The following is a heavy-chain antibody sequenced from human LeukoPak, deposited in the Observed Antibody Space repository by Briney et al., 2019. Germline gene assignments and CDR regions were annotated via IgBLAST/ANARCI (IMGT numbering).Heavy chain of an antibody. Sequence: ASVKVSCKASGGTFSSYAISWVRQAPGQGLEWMGRIIPIFGTANYAQKFQGRVTITTDEYTSTAYMEVSSLRSEDTAVYYCARDEGIAVAGLWGQGTLVTVSS. CDR3: ARDEGIAVAGL. V-gene: IGHV1-69*05. J-gene: IGHJ4*02. CDR1: GGTFSSYA. CDR2: IIPIFGTA. D-gene: IGHD6-19*01.